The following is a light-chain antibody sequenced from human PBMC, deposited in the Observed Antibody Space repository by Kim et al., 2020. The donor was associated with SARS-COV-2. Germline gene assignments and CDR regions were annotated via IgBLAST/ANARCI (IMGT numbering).Light chain of an antibody. CDR3: SSYTSSSTYV. CDR1: SSDVGGYNY. J-gene: IGLJ1*01. V-gene: IGLV2-14*03. Sequence: GQSITFSCTGTSSDVGGYNYVSWYQQHPDKAPKLMIYAVSNRPSGVSNRFSGSKSGNTASLTISGLQAEDEADYYCSSYTSSSTYVFGAGTKVTVL. CDR2: AVS.